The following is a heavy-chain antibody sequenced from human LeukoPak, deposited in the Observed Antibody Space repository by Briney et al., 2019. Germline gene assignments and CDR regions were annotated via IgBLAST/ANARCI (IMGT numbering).Heavy chain of an antibody. J-gene: IGHJ6*03. Sequence: GGSLRLSCAASGLTFSSYEMNWVRQAPGKGLEWVSYISSSGSTIYYADSVKGRLTISRDNAKNSLYLQMNSLRAEDTAVYYCARETGSSWYLDYYYMDVWGKGTTVTASS. D-gene: IGHD6-13*01. V-gene: IGHV3-48*03. CDR2: ISSSGSTI. CDR1: GLTFSSYE. CDR3: ARETGSSWYLDYYYMDV.